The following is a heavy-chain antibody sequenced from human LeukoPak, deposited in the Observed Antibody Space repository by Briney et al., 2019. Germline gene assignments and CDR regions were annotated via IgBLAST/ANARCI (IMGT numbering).Heavy chain of an antibody. CDR3: ARDHGVAGDYDYYYYGMDV. Sequence: AASVKVSCKASRYTFTSYGISWVRQAPGQGLEWMGWINAGNGNTKYSQKFQGRVTITRDTSASTAYMELSSLRSEDTAVYYCARDHGVAGDYDYYYYGMDVWGQGTTVTVSS. CDR1: RYTFTSYG. V-gene: IGHV1-3*01. D-gene: IGHD4-17*01. CDR2: INAGNGNT. J-gene: IGHJ6*02.